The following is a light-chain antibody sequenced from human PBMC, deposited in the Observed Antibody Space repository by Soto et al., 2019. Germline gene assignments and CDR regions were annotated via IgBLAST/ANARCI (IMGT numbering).Light chain of an antibody. CDR3: SSYPSIIILHF. Sequence: QSALTQPASVSGSPGQSITISCTGTSSDVGGYNYVSWYQQHPGKAPKLMIYEVSNRPSGVSNRFSGSKSGNTPSLSISGLQAEDEAVFYRSSYPSIIILHFFGPGAKVT. J-gene: IGLJ1*01. CDR2: EVS. CDR1: SSDVGGYNY. V-gene: IGLV2-14*01.